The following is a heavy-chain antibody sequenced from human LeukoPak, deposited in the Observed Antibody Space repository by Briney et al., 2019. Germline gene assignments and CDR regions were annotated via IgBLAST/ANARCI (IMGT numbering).Heavy chain of an antibody. Sequence: GGSLRLSCTVSGFTVSSNSMSWVRQAPGKGLEWVSFIYSDNTHYSDSVKGRFTISRDNSKNTLYLQMNSLRAEDTAVYYCAREGPVAGDYWGQGTLVTVSS. CDR1: GFTVSSNS. CDR3: AREGPVAGDY. CDR2: IYSDNT. D-gene: IGHD6-19*01. J-gene: IGHJ4*02. V-gene: IGHV3-53*01.